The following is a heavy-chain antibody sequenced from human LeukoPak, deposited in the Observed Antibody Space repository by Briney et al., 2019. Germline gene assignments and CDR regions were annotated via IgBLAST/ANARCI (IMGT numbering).Heavy chain of an antibody. CDR3: AKDADDFWSGYRFDY. CDR2: ISSSSSYI. CDR1: GFTFSSYS. J-gene: IGHJ4*02. Sequence: PGGSLRLSCAASGFTFSSYSMNWVRQAPGKGLEWVSSISSSSSYIYYADSVKGRFTISRDNSKNTLYLQLNSLRAEDTAVYYCAKDADDFWSGYRFDYWGQGTLVTVSS. D-gene: IGHD3-3*01. V-gene: IGHV3-21*04.